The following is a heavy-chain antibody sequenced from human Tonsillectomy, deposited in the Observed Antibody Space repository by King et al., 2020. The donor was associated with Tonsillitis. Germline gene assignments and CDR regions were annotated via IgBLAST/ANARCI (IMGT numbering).Heavy chain of an antibody. CDR3: ARSAGALGDY. CDR2: IYYGGST. V-gene: IGHV4-39*01. Sequence: QLQESGPGLVKPSETLSLTCTVSGASISSRSHYWAWIRQPTGKGLEWIGSIYYGGSTYYNPSLRSRLTLSVDTSKSQFSLKLRSVTATDTAVYYCARSAGALGDYWGQGTLVTVSS. J-gene: IGHJ4*02. CDR1: GASISSRSHY. D-gene: IGHD3-16*01.